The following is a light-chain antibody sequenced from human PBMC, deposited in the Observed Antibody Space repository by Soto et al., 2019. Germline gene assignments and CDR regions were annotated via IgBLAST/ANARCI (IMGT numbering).Light chain of an antibody. CDR2: EVR. V-gene: IGLV2-14*01. J-gene: IGLJ1*01. Sequence: QSALTQPASVSGSPGQSITLSCTGTFNDVGGFDYVSWYQHHPGKAPKLLIYEVRNRPSGTSNRFSGSRSGKTASVTISGLQAEDDADYYCSSYSSTKTMVFGTGTKVTVL. CDR1: FNDVGGFDY. CDR3: SSYSSTKTMV.